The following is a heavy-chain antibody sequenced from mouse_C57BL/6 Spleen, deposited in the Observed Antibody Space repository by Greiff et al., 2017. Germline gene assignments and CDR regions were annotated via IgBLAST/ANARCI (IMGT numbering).Heavy chain of an antibody. CDR2: IYPGSGST. V-gene: IGHV1-55*01. D-gene: IGHD2-4*01. J-gene: IGHJ2*01. CDR3: AGIYYEFDY. Sequence: VQLQQPGAELVKPGASVKMSCKASGYTFTSYWITWVKQRPGQGLEWIGDIYPGSGSTNYNAKLKSKATLTVDTTSSTAYMQLSSLTSKDSAVYYCAGIYYEFDYWGQGTTLTVSS. CDR1: GYTFTSYW.